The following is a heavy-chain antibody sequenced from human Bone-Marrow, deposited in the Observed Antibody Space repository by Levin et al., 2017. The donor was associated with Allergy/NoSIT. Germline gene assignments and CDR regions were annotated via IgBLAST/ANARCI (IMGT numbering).Heavy chain of an antibody. J-gene: IGHJ4*02. CDR3: VKDVGPIVFDY. CDR1: GFSFSDAW. D-gene: IGHD5/OR15-5a*01. CDR2: VKTKTHGGTA. V-gene: IGHV3-15*01. Sequence: GGSLRLSCAASGFSFSDAWMSWVRQAPGKGLEWVGRVKTKTHGGTALYAAPVKGRFIIPRDDSKDTLYLQMSSLKTEYTAIYYCVKDVGPIVFDYWGQGILVTVSS.